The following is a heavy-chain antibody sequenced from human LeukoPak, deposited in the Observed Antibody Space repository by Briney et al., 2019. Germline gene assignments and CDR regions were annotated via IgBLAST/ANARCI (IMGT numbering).Heavy chain of an antibody. CDR1: GYSFTNSW. CDR2: IDPSDSYT. D-gene: IGHD3-10*01. V-gene: IGHV5-10-1*01. CDR3: ARSQFGRDAFDI. Sequence: GESLRISCKVSGYSFTNSWITWVRQMPGKGLEWMGMIDPSDSYTNYSPSFQSHVTISADKSISTAYLQWSSLKASDTAMYYCARSQFGRDAFDIWGQGTMVAVSS. J-gene: IGHJ3*02.